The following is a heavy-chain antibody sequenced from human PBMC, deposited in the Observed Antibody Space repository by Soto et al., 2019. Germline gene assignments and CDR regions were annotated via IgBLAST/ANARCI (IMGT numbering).Heavy chain of an antibody. D-gene: IGHD3-3*01. CDR3: ARLIGVVINNSSSYYMYI. Sequence: PGGSLRLSCAASGFTFSSYAMSWVRQAPGKGLEWVSAISGSGGSTYYADSVKGRFTISRDNSKNTLYLQMNSLRAEDTAVYYYARLIGVVINNSSSYYMYIWGKGNTLTVSS. V-gene: IGHV3-23*01. CDR1: GFTFSSYA. J-gene: IGHJ6*03. CDR2: ISGSGGST.